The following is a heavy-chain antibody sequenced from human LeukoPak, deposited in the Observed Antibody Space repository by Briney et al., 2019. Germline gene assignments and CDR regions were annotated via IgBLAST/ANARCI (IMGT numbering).Heavy chain of an antibody. J-gene: IGHJ4*02. CDR1: GFTFRSYG. V-gene: IGHV3-23*01. CDR3: AKRVEYSSSSGGYFDY. D-gene: IGHD6-6*01. Sequence: GGSLRLSCAASGFTFRSYGMSWVRQAPGKGPEWVSAISDDGDSRYYVDSVKGRFTISRDNSRNTLYLQMNSLRAEDTAIYYCAKRVEYSSSSGGYFDYWGQGTLVTVSS. CDR2: ISDDGDSR.